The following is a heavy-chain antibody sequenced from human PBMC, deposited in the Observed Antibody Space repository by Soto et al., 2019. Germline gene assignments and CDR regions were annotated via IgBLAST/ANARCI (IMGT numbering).Heavy chain of an antibody. V-gene: IGHV4-59*01. J-gene: IGHJ4*02. Sequence: PSETLSITCTVSGGSISSDYWSWIRQPPGKGLEWIGNIFYTGTTNYNPSLKSRATMSLDTSKKQFSLKLSSVTAADTAIYYCARDRGYTYGLGSYYFDYWGQGTLVTVSS. D-gene: IGHD5-18*01. CDR3: ARDRGYTYGLGSYYFDY. CDR2: IFYTGTT. CDR1: GGSISSDY.